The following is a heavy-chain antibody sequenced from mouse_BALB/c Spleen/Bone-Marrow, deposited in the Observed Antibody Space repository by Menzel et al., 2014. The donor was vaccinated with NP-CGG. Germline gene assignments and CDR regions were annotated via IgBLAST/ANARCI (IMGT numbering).Heavy chain of an antibody. Sequence: EVHLVESGGGLVQPGGSLKLSCAASGFTFSSYIMSWVRQTPEKRLEWVAYISNGGDNTYYPDTVKGRFIISRDNAKNTLCLQMSSLKSEDTAMYYCVRHRYDGYYFDYWSQGTTLTVSS. V-gene: IGHV5-12-2*01. D-gene: IGHD2-14*01. CDR1: GFTFSSYI. CDR2: ISNGGDNT. CDR3: VRHRYDGYYFDY. J-gene: IGHJ2*01.